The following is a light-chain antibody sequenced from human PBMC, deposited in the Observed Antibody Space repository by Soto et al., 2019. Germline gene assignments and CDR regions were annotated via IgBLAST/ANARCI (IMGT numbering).Light chain of an antibody. J-gene: IGKJ2*01. CDR2: GAS. V-gene: IGKV3-20*01. CDR3: QQYGTSLYT. CDR1: QSVSNSY. Sequence: EIVLTQSPGTLSLSPGERATLPCRARQSVSNSYLAWYQQKPGQAPRLLMYGASNRATGIPDRFSGSGSGTDFTLTISILEPEDFAVYYCQQYGTSLYTFGHGTKLEIK.